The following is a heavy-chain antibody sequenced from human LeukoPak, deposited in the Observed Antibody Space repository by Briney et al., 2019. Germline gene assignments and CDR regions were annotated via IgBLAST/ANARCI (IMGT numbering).Heavy chain of an antibody. Sequence: GGSLRLSCAASGFTFSSYTMHWVRQAPGKGLEWVAVISYDGSIKYYADSVKGRFTISRDNSKNTLYLQMNSLRPEDTAVYYCARGGIYDILTGYYDYWSQGTLVTVSS. V-gene: IGHV3-30*04. CDR1: GFTFSSYT. D-gene: IGHD3-9*01. CDR3: ARGGIYDILTGYYDY. J-gene: IGHJ4*02. CDR2: ISYDGSIK.